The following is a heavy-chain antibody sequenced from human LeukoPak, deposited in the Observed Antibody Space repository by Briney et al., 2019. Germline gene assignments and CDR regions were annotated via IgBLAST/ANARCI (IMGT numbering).Heavy chain of an antibody. V-gene: IGHV3-21*01. D-gene: IGHD3-22*01. CDR1: GFTFSSYG. CDR3: ARAGDYYYDSSGYPDDY. J-gene: IGHJ4*02. Sequence: GGSLRLSCAASGFTFSSYGMNWVRQAPGKGLEWVSSISSSSSYIYYADSVKGRFTISRDNAKNSLYLQMNSLRAEDTAVYYCARAGDYYYDSSGYPDDYWGQGTLVTVSS. CDR2: ISSSSSYI.